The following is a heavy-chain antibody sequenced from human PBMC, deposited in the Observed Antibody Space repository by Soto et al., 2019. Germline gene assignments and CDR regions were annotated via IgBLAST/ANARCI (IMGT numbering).Heavy chain of an antibody. CDR2: IYYSGST. J-gene: IGHJ4*02. Sequence: PSETLSLTCTGSGGSVSSGSYYWSWIRQPPGKGLEWIGYIYYSGSTNYNPSLKSRVTISVDTSKNQFSLKLSSVTAADTAVYYCARGRAYGDYGYYFDYWGQGTLVTVSS. D-gene: IGHD4-17*01. V-gene: IGHV4-61*01. CDR3: ARGRAYGDYGYYFDY. CDR1: GGSVSSGSYY.